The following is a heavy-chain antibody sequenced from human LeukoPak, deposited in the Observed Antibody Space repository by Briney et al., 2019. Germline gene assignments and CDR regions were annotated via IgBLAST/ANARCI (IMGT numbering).Heavy chain of an antibody. CDR2: ISWNSGSI. Sequence: GGSLRLSCAASGFTFSSYSMNWVRQAPGKGLEWVSGISWNSGSIGYADSVKGRFTISRDNAKNSLYLQMNSLRAEDTALYYCAKDMRAVAGTGSWEFDYWGQGTLVTVSS. D-gene: IGHD6-19*01. J-gene: IGHJ4*02. CDR3: AKDMRAVAGTGSWEFDY. CDR1: GFTFSSYS. V-gene: IGHV3-9*01.